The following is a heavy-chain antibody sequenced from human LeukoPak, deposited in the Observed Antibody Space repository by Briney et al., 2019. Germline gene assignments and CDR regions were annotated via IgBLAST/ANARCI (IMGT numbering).Heavy chain of an antibody. D-gene: IGHD6-19*01. CDR3: ASLSSGWPGGVDY. CDR2: INPNSGGT. CDR1: GYTFTGYY. J-gene: IGHJ4*02. V-gene: IGHV1-2*06. Sequence: GASVKVSCKASGYTFTGYYMHWVRQAPGQGLEWMGRINPNSGGTNYAQKFQGRVTMTRDTSISTAYMELSRLRSDDTAVHYCASLSSGWPGGVDYWGQGTLVTVSS.